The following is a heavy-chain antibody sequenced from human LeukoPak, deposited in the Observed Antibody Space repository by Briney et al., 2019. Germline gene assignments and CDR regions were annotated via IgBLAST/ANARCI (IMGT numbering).Heavy chain of an antibody. D-gene: IGHD1-26*01. J-gene: IGHJ3*02. CDR3: ARERSGSYSSDAFDI. CDR1: GYTFTGYY. V-gene: IGHV1-2*02. Sequence: ASVKVSRKASGYTFTGYYMHWVRQAPGQGLEWMGWINPNSGGTNYAQKFQGRVTMTRDTSISTAYMELSRLRSDDTAVYYCARERSGSYSSDAFDIWGQGTMVTVSS. CDR2: INPNSGGT.